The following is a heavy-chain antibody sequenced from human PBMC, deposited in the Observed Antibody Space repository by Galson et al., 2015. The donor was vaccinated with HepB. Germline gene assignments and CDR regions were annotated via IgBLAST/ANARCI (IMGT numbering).Heavy chain of an antibody. CDR3: AKEGDGWFGELFSVWYFDY. V-gene: IGHV3-30*18. CDR1: GFTFSSYG. CDR2: ISYDGSNK. D-gene: IGHD3-10*01. Sequence: SLRLSCAASGFTFSSYGMHWVRQAPGKGLEWVAVISYDGSNKYYADSVKGRFTISRDNSKNTLYLQMNSLRAEDTAVYYCAKEGDGWFGELFSVWYFDYWGQGTLVTVSS. J-gene: IGHJ4*02.